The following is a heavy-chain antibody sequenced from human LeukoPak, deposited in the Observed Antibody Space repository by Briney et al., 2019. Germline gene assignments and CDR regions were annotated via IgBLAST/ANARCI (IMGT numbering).Heavy chain of an antibody. CDR1: GFTFSSYG. Sequence: QPGGSLRLSCAASGFTFSSYGMHWVRQAPGKGLEWVAVIWYDGSNKYYADSVKGRFTISRDNSKNTLYLQMNSLRAEDTAVYYCARESGVGYDFWSGPKGGFDPWGQGTLVTVSS. V-gene: IGHV3-33*01. CDR2: IWYDGSNK. D-gene: IGHD3-3*01. CDR3: ARESGVGYDFWSGPKGGFDP. J-gene: IGHJ5*02.